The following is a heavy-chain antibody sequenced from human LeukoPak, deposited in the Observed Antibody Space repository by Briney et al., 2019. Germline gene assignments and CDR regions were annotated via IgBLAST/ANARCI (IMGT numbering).Heavy chain of an antibody. CDR3: ASMVRGVYYFDY. D-gene: IGHD3-10*01. CDR2: ISAYNGNT. J-gene: IGHJ4*02. CDR1: GYNFAGYY. V-gene: IGHV1-18*04. Sequence: ASVKVSCKASGYNFAGYYIHWVRQAPGQGLEWMGWISAYNGNTNYAQKLQGRVTMTTDTSTSTAYMELRSLRSDDTAVYYCASMVRGVYYFDYWGQGTLVTVSS.